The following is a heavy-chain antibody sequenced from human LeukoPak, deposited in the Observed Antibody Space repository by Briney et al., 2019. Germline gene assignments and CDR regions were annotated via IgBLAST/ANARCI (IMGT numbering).Heavy chain of an antibody. D-gene: IGHD6-13*01. CDR3: ARERGQQVRFDP. V-gene: IGHV1-2*02. CDR1: GYTFTDYD. Sequence: ASVKASCKASGYTFTDYDMHWVRHAPGQGLEWMEWINPNNGGTNYAQKFQGRVTMTRDTSISTAYMELSRLRSDDTAVYYCARERGQQVRFDPWGQGTLVTVSS. CDR2: INPNNGGT. J-gene: IGHJ5*02.